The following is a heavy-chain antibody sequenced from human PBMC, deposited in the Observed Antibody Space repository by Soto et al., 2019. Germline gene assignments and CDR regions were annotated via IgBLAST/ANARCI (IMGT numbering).Heavy chain of an antibody. CDR1: GGSISSYY. CDR3: ARLKRGYSGYDPIAAAGTFDY. D-gene: IGHD5-12*01. V-gene: IGHV4-59*08. CDR2: IYYSGST. Sequence: PSETLSLTCTVSGGSISSYYWSWIRQPPGKGLEWIGYIYYSGSTNYNPSLKSRVTISVDTSKNQFSLKLSSVTAADTAVYYCARLKRGYSGYDPIAAAGTFDYWGQGTLVTVSS. J-gene: IGHJ4*02.